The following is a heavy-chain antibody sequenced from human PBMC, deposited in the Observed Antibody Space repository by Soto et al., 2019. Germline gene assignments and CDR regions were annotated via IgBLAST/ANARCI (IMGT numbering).Heavy chain of an antibody. V-gene: IGHV3-48*02. CDR1: GFRFSIYS. CDR3: ARSVEGHFDY. CDR2: ITSDTNTI. D-gene: IGHD6-19*01. Sequence: EVQLVESGGGLVQPGGSPRLSCGASGFRFSIYSMNWVRQAPGKGLEWSAYITSDTNTIKYADSVKGRFTISRDNDKNLVYLQMNSLRDEDTAVYYCARSVEGHFDYWGQGTVVTVSA. J-gene: IGHJ4*02.